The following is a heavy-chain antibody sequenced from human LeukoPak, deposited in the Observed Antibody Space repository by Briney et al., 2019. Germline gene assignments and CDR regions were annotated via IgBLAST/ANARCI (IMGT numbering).Heavy chain of an antibody. V-gene: IGHV3-21*04. Sequence: GGSLRLSCAASGFTFSSYSMNWVRQAPGKGLEWVSSISSSSSYIYYADSVKGRFTISRDNAKNSLYLQMNSLRAEDTAVYYCAKGQTGYYYDSSGYDWFDPWGQGTLVTVSS. D-gene: IGHD3-22*01. CDR1: GFTFSSYS. J-gene: IGHJ5*02. CDR3: AKGQTGYYYDSSGYDWFDP. CDR2: ISSSSSYI.